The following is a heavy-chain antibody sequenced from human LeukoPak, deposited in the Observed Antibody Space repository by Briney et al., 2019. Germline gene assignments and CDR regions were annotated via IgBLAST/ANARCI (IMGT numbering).Heavy chain of an antibody. D-gene: IGHD3-10*01. J-gene: IGHJ4*02. V-gene: IGHV3-23*01. CDR2: ISGGGGST. Sequence: GGTLRLSCAASGFTFSSYGMSWVRQAPGKGLEWVSAISGGGGSTYYADSVKGRFTISRDNSKNTLYLQMNSLRAEDTAVYYCAKDLVKYVIGSGSYYALGYWGQGTLVTVSS. CDR3: AKDLVKYVIGSGSYYALGY. CDR1: GFTFSSYG.